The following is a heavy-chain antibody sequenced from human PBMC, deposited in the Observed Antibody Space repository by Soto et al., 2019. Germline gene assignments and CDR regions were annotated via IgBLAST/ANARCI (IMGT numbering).Heavy chain of an antibody. J-gene: IGHJ4*02. Sequence: SETLSLTCTVSGGSISSGDYYWSWIRQPPGKGLEWIGYIYYSGSTYYNPSLKSRVTISVDTSKNQFSLKLSSVTAADTAVYYCARTMALDATNDYWGQGTLVTVSS. CDR3: ARTMALDATNDY. CDR2: IYYSGST. V-gene: IGHV4-30-4*01. CDR1: GGSISSGDYY. D-gene: IGHD3-10*01.